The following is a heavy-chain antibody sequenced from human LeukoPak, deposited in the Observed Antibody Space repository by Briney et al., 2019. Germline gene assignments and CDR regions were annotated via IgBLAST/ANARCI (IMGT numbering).Heavy chain of an antibody. Sequence: GRSLRLSCAASGFTFDDYAMHWVRQAPGKGLEWVSGISWNSGSIGYADSVKGRFTISRDNAKNSLYLQMNSLRAEDTALYYCAKDRVAAAGTLGGFDYWGQGTLVTVSS. J-gene: IGHJ4*02. CDR2: ISWNSGSI. V-gene: IGHV3-9*01. CDR3: AKDRVAAAGTLGGFDY. CDR1: GFTFDDYA. D-gene: IGHD6-13*01.